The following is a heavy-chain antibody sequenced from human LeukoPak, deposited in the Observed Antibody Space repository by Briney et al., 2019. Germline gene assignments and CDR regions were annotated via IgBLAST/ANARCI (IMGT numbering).Heavy chain of an antibody. Sequence: PGGSLRLSCVGSGFTLSYYWVSWVRQAPGKGLEWVANLKLDGSEKYYVDSVKGRFTISRDNTKNSVYLQMNSLRAEDTALYYCARETTVTSGYYPRTDLDYWGQGTLVTVSS. CDR3: ARETTVTSGYYPRTDLDY. V-gene: IGHV3-7*01. CDR1: GFTLSYYW. J-gene: IGHJ4*02. CDR2: LKLDGSEK. D-gene: IGHD3-22*01.